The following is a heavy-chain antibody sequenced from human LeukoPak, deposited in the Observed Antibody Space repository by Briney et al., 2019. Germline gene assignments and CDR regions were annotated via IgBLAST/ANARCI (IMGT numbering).Heavy chain of an antibody. Sequence: SETLSLTCAVYGGSFSDYSWSWIRQPPGKGLEWIGEINHSGSTNYNPSLKSRVTISVDTSKNQFSLKLSSVTAADTAVYYCARSGQQLPPFYYYYYGMDVWGQGTTVTVSS. V-gene: IGHV4-34*01. CDR3: ARSGQQLPPFYYYYYGMDV. CDR2: INHSGST. D-gene: IGHD6-13*01. J-gene: IGHJ6*02. CDR1: GGSFSDYS.